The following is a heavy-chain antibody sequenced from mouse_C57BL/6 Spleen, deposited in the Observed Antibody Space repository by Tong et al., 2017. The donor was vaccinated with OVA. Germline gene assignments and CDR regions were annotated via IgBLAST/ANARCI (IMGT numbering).Heavy chain of an antibody. CDR3: ARSRYDGDYFDY. CDR1: GFTFSSFR. J-gene: IGHJ2*01. V-gene: IGHV5-17*02. Sequence: EVQLQESGGGLVQPGGSRKLSCAASGFTFSSFRMHWVRQAPEKGLEWVAYISSGSSTIYYADTVKGRFTISRDNPKNTLILQMTSLRSEDTAMYYCARSRYDGDYFDYGGQGTTLTVSS. CDR2: ISSGSSTI. D-gene: IGHD2-14*01.